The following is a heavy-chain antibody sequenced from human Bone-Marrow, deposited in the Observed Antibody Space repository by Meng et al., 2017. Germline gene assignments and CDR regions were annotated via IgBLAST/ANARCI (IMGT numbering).Heavy chain of an antibody. D-gene: IGHD4-17*01. CDR1: RGTLNHYT. J-gene: IGHJ5*02. CDR3: ARDFRDGDYVGVWFDP. V-gene: IGHV1-69*01. CDR2: VIPIFDKA. Sequence: QAQVVESGAEGKNQGSSVKVYGKASRGTLNHYTIRWVRQAPGQGLEWMGGVIPIFDKASYAQKFKGRVTITPDESKSTVYMELSSLRSEDTAVYYCARDFRDGDYVGVWFDPWGQGTLVTVSS.